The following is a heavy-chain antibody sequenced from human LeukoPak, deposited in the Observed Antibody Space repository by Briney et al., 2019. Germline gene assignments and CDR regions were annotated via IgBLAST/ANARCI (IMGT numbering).Heavy chain of an antibody. CDR2: VSGSGGRT. CDR1: GFAFSAFA. V-gene: IGHV3-23*01. J-gene: IGHJ4*02. CDR3: AKDLVGYSYGYPYFDY. D-gene: IGHD5-18*01. Sequence: PGGSLRLSCVASGFAFSAFAISWVRQAPGKGLEWVSAVSGSGGRTFYADSVKGRFTISRDNSKNTLYLQMNSLRAEDTAVYYCAKDLVGYSYGYPYFDYWGQGTLVTVSS.